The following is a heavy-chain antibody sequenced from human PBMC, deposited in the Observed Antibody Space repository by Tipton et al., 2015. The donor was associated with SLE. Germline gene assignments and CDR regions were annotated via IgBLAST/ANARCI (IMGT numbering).Heavy chain of an antibody. V-gene: IGHV4-59*01. CDR1: GGSISNYY. D-gene: IGHD2-2*01. CDR2: IYYSGST. J-gene: IGHJ5*02. Sequence: TLSLTCTVSGGSISNYYWSWIRQPPGKGLEWIGYIYYSGSTNYNPSLRSRVTISVDTSKNQFSLKLSSVTAADTAVYYCASAYCSSTGCKTLGPDWFDPWGQGTLVTVSS. CDR3: ASAYCSSTGCKTLGPDWFDP.